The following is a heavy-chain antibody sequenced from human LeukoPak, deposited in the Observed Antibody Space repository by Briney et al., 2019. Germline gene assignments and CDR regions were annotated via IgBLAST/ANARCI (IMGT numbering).Heavy chain of an antibody. CDR2: INPSGGST. V-gene: IGHV1-46*01. CDR3: ARDRGRFLEWLLPTGFDY. J-gene: IGHJ4*02. Sequence: ASVKVSCKASGYTFTSYYMHWVRQAPGQGLERMGIINPSGGSTSYAQKFQGRVTMTRDTSTSTVYMGLSSLRSEDTAVYYCARDRGRFLEWLLPTGFDYWGQGTLVTVSS. D-gene: IGHD3-3*01. CDR1: GYTFTSYY.